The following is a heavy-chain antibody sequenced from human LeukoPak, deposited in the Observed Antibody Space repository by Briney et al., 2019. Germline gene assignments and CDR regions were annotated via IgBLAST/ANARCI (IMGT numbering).Heavy chain of an antibody. V-gene: IGHV3-23*01. CDR3: AKLSANLYYYGSGSTADY. CDR2: ISGSGGST. J-gene: IGHJ4*02. D-gene: IGHD3-10*01. Sequence: QPGGSLRLSCAASGFTFSSYAMSWVRQAPGKGLEWVSAISGSGGSTYYADSVKGRFTISRDNSKNTLYLQMNSLRAEDTAVYYCAKLSANLYYYGSGSTADYWGQGTLVTVSS. CDR1: GFTFSSYA.